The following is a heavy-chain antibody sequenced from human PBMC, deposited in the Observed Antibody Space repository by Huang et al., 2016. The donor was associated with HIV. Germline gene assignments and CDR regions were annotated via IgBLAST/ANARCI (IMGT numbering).Heavy chain of an antibody. CDR3: VSGSYYLTI. D-gene: IGHD1-26*01. Sequence: QVQLQESGPGLVQPSETLSLFCNVSGHSMNSDYWGWIRQAPGKGLEWVGNAYYTGATEYSPSLKSRVSISLDSSNSQFSLKVSSVTTADTALDYCVSGSYYLTIWGKGTTVTVSS. V-gene: IGHV4-59*03. CDR2: AYYTGAT. J-gene: IGHJ6*04. CDR1: GHSMNSDY.